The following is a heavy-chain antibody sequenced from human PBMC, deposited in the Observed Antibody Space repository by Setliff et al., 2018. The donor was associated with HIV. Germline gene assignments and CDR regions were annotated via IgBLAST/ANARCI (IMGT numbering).Heavy chain of an antibody. J-gene: IGHJ5*02. CDR1: GDSFTSSY. D-gene: IGHD6-19*01. CDR3: ARGWSSGWYNWFDP. Sequence: PSETLSLTCTVSGDSFTSSYWSWIRQPPGKGLEWIGCIYYSGSTNYNPSLKSRVTMSVDTSKTQFSLQLSSVTAADTALYYCARGWSSGWYNWFDPWGQGTLVTVSS. V-gene: IGHV4-59*01. CDR2: IYYSGST.